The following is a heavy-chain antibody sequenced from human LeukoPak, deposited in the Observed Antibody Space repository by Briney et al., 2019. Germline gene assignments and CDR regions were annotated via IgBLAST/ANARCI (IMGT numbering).Heavy chain of an antibody. V-gene: IGHV3-23*01. CDR2: ISGSGGST. J-gene: IGHJ6*03. D-gene: IGHD6-19*01. CDR1: GFTFSSYA. Sequence: GGSLRLSCAASGFTFSSYAMSWVRQAPGKGLEWVSAISGSGGSTYYADSVKGRFTISRDNSKNTLYLQMNSLRAEDTAVYYCAKGAIAVAGTSYYYYMDVWGKGTTVTISS. CDR3: AKGAIAVAGTSYYYYMDV.